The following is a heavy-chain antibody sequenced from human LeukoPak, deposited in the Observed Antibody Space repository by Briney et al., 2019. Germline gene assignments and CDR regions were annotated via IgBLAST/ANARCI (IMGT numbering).Heavy chain of an antibody. Sequence: PSQTLSLTCTVSGGSISSGGYYWSWIRQPPGQGLEWIGEINHSGSTNYNPSLKSRVTISVDTSKNQFSLKLSSVTAADTAVYYCARGVAAAGTYPADYWGQGTLVTVSS. CDR1: GGSISSGGYY. D-gene: IGHD6-13*01. CDR3: ARGVAAAGTYPADY. V-gene: IGHV4-30-2*01. J-gene: IGHJ4*02. CDR2: INHSGST.